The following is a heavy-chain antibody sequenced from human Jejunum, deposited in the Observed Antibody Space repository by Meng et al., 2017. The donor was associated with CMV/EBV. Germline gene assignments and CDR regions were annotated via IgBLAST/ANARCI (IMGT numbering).Heavy chain of an antibody. D-gene: IGHD7-27*01. V-gene: IGHV1-18*04. CDR2: ISLGNGQT. Sequence: QVHLLQAGAEVKKPGASVKISCKTSGYTFTGHNIGWVRQAPGQGLEWVGWISLGNGQTVYGHKVQGRVTVTTDTSTSTAYMELRSLRSDDTAMYYCARDVWGFDYWGQGTLVTVSS. CDR1: GYTFTGHN. CDR3: ARDVWGFDY. J-gene: IGHJ4*02.